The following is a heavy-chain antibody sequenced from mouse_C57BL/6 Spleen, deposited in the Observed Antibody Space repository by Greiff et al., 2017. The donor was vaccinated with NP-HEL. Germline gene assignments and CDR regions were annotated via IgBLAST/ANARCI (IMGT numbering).Heavy chain of an antibody. J-gene: IGHJ1*03. D-gene: IGHD2-2*01. CDR2: IYPRSGNT. Sequence: QVQLQQSGAELARPGASVKLSCKASGYTFTSYGISWVKQRTGQGLEWIGEIYPRSGNTYYNEKFKGKATLTADKSSSTAYMELRSLTSEDSAVYFCARSWGIYYGYGDWYFDVWGTGTTVTVSS. CDR1: GYTFTSYG. V-gene: IGHV1-81*01. CDR3: ARSWGIYYGYGDWYFDV.